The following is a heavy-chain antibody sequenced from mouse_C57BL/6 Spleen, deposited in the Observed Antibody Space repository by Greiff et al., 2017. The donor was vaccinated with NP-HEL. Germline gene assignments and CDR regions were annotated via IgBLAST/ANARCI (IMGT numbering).Heavy chain of an antibody. CDR1: GYTFTSYW. CDR2: IDPSDSYT. Sequence: QVQLQQPGAELVRPGTSVKLSCKASGYTFTSYWMHWVKQRPGQGLEWIGVIDPSDSYTNYNQKFKGKATLTVDTSSSTAYMQLSSLTSEDSAVYYCARNYGSSFSYAMDYWGQGTSVTVSS. D-gene: IGHD1-1*01. CDR3: ARNYGSSFSYAMDY. V-gene: IGHV1-59*01. J-gene: IGHJ4*01.